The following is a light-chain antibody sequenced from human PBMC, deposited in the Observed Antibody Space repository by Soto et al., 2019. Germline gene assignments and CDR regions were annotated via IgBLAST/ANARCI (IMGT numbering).Light chain of an antibody. Sequence: DIQMTQSPSSLSASVGARVSITCQASQDIGTSLSWFHHKPGRAPKLLIYGASYLETGVPSRFRGSGSGTDFTFPITSLQPLDIAPYYCQHYNNLPPFTFGPGTIVDIK. CDR2: GAS. CDR1: QDIGTS. J-gene: IGKJ3*01. CDR3: QHYNNLPPFT. V-gene: IGKV1-33*01.